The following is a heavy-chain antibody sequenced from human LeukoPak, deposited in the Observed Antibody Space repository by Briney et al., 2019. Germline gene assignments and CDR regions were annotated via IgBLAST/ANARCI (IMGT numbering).Heavy chain of an antibody. V-gene: IGHV4-4*02. D-gene: IGHD2-21*01. CDR2: ISLAGQT. CDR3: SRESEPLCPFGY. Sequence: SGTLSLTCGVSGGSISGTNWLSWVRHPPGQGLERIGEISLAGQTNFNPSLNGRVTMSLEKSSNKLYLHLTSVTAADTATYFCSRESEPLCPFGYWGQGTLVIVSS. CDR1: GGSISGTNW. J-gene: IGHJ4*02.